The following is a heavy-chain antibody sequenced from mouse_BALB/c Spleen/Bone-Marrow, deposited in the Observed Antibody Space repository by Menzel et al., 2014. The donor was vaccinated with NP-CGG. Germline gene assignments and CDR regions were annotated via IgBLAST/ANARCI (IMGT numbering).Heavy chain of an antibody. CDR3: AKGGNYRYDFDY. CDR1: GYAFTSYV. J-gene: IGHJ2*01. Sequence: VQLQQPGPELVKPGASVKMSCKASGYAFTSYVMHWVKQKPGQGLEWIGYINPYNDGTNYNEKFKGMATLTSDRSSSTAYMELSSPTSEDSAVYYGAKGGNYRYDFDYWGQGTTLTVSS. D-gene: IGHD2-14*01. CDR2: INPYNDGT. V-gene: IGHV1-14*01.